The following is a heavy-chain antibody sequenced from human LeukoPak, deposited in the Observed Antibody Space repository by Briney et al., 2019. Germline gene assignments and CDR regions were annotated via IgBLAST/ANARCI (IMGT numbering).Heavy chain of an antibody. Sequence: SETLSLTCAVYGGSFSGYYWSWIRQPPGKGLEWIGEISHSGSTNYNPSLKSRVTISVDTSKNQFSLKLSSVTAADTAVYYCASKTYYYDSSAGPIGYWGQGTLVTVSS. CDR2: ISHSGST. J-gene: IGHJ4*02. V-gene: IGHV4-34*01. CDR1: GGSFSGYY. D-gene: IGHD3-22*01. CDR3: ASKTYYYDSSAGPIGY.